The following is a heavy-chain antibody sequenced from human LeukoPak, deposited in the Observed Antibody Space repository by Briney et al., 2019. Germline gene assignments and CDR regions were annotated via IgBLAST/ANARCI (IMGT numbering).Heavy chain of an antibody. CDR3: AGGAKGNDY. V-gene: IGHV3-48*03. CDR2: ISSSGSTI. Sequence: PGGSLRLSCAASGFTFSSYEMNWVRQAPGKGLEWVSYISSSGSTIYYADSVKGRYTISRDNAKNTLYLQMNSLRAEDTAVYYCAGGAKGNDYWGQGTLVTVSS. J-gene: IGHJ4*02. CDR1: GFTFSSYE. D-gene: IGHD3-16*01.